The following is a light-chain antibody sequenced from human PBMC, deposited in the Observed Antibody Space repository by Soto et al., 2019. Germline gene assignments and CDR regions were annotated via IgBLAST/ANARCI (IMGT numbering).Light chain of an antibody. Sequence: DIVVPQSPLSLPVTPGEPASISCRPSQSLLHINGYNYLEWYLQKPGQSPQLXIYLASHRESGVPDRFSGSGAGTDFTLKISRVEDEDFGVYYCIQTLQTPLTFGGGTKVDIK. CDR1: QSLLHINGYNY. J-gene: IGKJ4*01. V-gene: IGKV2-28*01. CDR3: IQTLQTPLT. CDR2: LAS.